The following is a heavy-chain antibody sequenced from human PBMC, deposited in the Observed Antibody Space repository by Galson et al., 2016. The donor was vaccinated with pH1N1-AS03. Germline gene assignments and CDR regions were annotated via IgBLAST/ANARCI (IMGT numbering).Heavy chain of an antibody. CDR1: GFIFSDYV. Sequence: SLRLSCAASGFIFSDYVMHWVRQAPGKGLEYVSAIRNDGVTTYYADSVKGRFTISRDNSKNTLYLQMSSLKTDDTAVYYCVKNWQYENWGQGTLVTVSS. V-gene: IGHV3-64D*06. D-gene: IGHD1-1*01. CDR2: IRNDGVTT. CDR3: VKNWQYEN. J-gene: IGHJ4*02.